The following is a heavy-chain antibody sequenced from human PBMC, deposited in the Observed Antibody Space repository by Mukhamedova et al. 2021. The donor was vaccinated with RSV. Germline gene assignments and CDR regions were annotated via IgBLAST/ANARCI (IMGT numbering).Heavy chain of an antibody. Sequence: DGSNKYYADSVKGRFTISRDNSKNTLYLQMNSLRAEDTAVYYCAKLPGGYSSGWGDYWGQGTLVTVSS. CDR2: DGSNK. J-gene: IGHJ4*02. D-gene: IGHD6-19*01. V-gene: IGHV3-30*02. CDR3: AKLPGGYSSGWGDY.